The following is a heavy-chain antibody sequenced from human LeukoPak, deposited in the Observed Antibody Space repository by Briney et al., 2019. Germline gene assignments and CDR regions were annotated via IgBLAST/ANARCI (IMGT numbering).Heavy chain of an antibody. CDR1: GFTFSSYS. CDR2: ISSSSSTI. J-gene: IGHJ4*02. D-gene: IGHD7-27*01. V-gene: IGHV3-48*01. Sequence: GGSLRLPCAASGFTFSSYSMNWVRQAPGKGLEWASYISSSSSTIYYADSVKGRFTISRDNAKNSLYLQMNSLRAEDTAVYYCASLVELGIEGYWGQGTLVTVSS. CDR3: ASLVELGIEGY.